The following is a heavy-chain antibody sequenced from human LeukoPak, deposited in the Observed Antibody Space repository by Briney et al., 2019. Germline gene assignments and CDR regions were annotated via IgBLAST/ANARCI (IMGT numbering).Heavy chain of an antibody. CDR2: INPNSGGT. D-gene: IGHD3-22*01. V-gene: IGHV1-2*02. J-gene: IGHJ4*02. Sequence: ASVKVSCKASGYTFTGYYMHWVRQAPGQGLEWMGWINPNSGGTNYAQKFQGRVTMTRDTSISTAYMKLSRLRSDDTAVYYCAVDYYDSSGYGYWGQGTLVTVSS. CDR1: GYTFTGYY. CDR3: AVDYYDSSGYGY.